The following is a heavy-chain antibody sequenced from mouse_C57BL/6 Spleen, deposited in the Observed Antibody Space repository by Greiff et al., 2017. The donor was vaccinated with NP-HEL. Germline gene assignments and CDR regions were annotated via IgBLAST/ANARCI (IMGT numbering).Heavy chain of an antibody. Sequence: EVQLQQSGPGLVKPSQSLSLTCSVTGYSITSGYYWNWIRQFPGNKLEWMGYISYDGSNNYNPSLKNRISITRDTSKNQFFLKLNSVTTEDTATYYCASVYYDYDVSWYFDVWGTGTTVTVSS. D-gene: IGHD2-4*01. CDR3: ASVYYDYDVSWYFDV. CDR2: ISYDGSN. V-gene: IGHV3-6*01. CDR1: GYSITSGYY. J-gene: IGHJ1*03.